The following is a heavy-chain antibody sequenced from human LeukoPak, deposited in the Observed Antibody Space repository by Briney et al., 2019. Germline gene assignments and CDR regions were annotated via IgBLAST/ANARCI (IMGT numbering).Heavy chain of an antibody. CDR2: IYYSGST. Sequence: SETLSLTCTVSGGSISSGGYYWSWIRQHPGEGLEWIGYIYYSGSTYYNPSLKSRVTISVDTSKNQFSLKLSSVTAADTAVYYCARERGDHYFDYWGQGTLVTVSS. CDR1: GGSISSGGYY. V-gene: IGHV4-31*03. J-gene: IGHJ4*02. CDR3: ARERGDHYFDY. D-gene: IGHD3-16*01.